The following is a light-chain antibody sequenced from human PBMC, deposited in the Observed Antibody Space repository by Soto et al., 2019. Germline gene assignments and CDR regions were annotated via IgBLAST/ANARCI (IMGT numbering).Light chain of an antibody. Sequence: EIVMTQSPATLSVSPGERATLSCRASQSVSSDLAWYQQKPGQAPRLLIYGASTRATGNPARFSGSGSGTDFTLTIRSLQSEDFAVYYCQQYNNWPPWTFGQGTKVEIK. CDR1: QSVSSD. CDR2: GAS. J-gene: IGKJ1*01. CDR3: QQYNNWPPWT. V-gene: IGKV3-15*01.